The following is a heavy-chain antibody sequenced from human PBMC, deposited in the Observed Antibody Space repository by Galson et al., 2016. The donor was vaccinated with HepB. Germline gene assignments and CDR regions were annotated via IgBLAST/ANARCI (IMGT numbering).Heavy chain of an antibody. V-gene: IGHV4-59*01. D-gene: IGHD6-19*01. CDR1: GGSLSSYY. CDR3: ARWEAVSGYFYDS. J-gene: IGHJ4*02. Sequence: LSLTCTVSGGSLSSYYWSWIRQTPGKGLEWIGYIYYSGSTNYNPSLKSRVTMSVDTSKNYFSLRLTSVTPADTAVYYCARWEAVSGYFYDSWGQGTLVTVSS. CDR2: IYYSGST.